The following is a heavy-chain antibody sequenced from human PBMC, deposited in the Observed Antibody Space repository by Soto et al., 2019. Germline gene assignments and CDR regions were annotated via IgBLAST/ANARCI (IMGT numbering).Heavy chain of an antibody. CDR2: MSGSSSTT. CDR3: AKNQERELPRVIDF. J-gene: IGHJ4*02. Sequence: EVRLLESGGGLVKPGGSLRLSCATSGLTFSNYAMSWVRQAPGGGLGWVSSMSGSSSTTYYADSVRGRFTISRDRSKNTLYLQMSSLGAEDTALYYCAKNQERELPRVIDFWGQGTLVTVSS. D-gene: IGHD3-16*02. V-gene: IGHV3-23*01. CDR1: GLTFSNYA.